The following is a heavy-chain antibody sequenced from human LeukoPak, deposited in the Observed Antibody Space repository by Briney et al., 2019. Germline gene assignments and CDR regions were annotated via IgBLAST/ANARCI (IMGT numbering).Heavy chain of an antibody. CDR2: ISSSGSTI. CDR3: ASSQQLWFARFDY. V-gene: IGHV3-48*03. CDR1: GFTFSSYE. D-gene: IGHD5-18*01. J-gene: IGHJ4*02. Sequence: GGSLRLSCAASGFTFSSYEMNWVRQAPEKGLEWVSYISSSGSTIYYADSVKGRFTISRDNAKNSLYLQMNSPRAEDTAVYYCASSQQLWFARFDYWGQGTLVTVSS.